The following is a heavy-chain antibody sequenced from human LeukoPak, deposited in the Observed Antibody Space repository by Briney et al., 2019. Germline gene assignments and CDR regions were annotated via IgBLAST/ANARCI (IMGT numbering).Heavy chain of an antibody. Sequence: GGSLRLSCAASGFTFDDHGMNWVRQAPGKGLEWVSGISWNGDSTGYADSVKGRFTISRDNAKNSLYLQMNSLRAEDTAFYFCARDKVNDFYDPTSYDYWGQGTLVTVSS. V-gene: IGHV3-20*04. D-gene: IGHD3-22*01. CDR2: ISWNGDST. J-gene: IGHJ4*02. CDR3: ARDKVNDFYDPTSYDY. CDR1: GFTFDDHG.